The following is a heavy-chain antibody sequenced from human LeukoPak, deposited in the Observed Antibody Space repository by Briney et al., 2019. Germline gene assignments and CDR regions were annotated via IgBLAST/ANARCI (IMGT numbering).Heavy chain of an antibody. D-gene: IGHD3-22*01. CDR3: ARQKILDDNYDSSGYYVDQ. V-gene: IGHV4-39*01. Sequence: SETLSLTCSVSNASIISSSYYWGWIRQPPGKGLEWIGSIYYRGRTYYNPSLKIRVTISADTSKNQFSLNLNSVTASDTAVYYCARQKILDDNYDSSGYYVDQWGQGSLVTVSS. CDR1: NASIISSSYY. CDR2: IYYRGRT. J-gene: IGHJ4*02.